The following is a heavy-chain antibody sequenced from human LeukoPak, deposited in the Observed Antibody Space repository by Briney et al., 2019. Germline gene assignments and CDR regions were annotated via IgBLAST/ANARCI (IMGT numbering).Heavy chain of an antibody. CDR3: ATETNGRHYDY. CDR1: GLNFSTSG. V-gene: IGHV3-21*06. Sequence: GGSLRHSCSASGLNFSTSGFNWVRQAPGKGVEWGASIGPTGSDRYHADSIKGRFTISRDNANNFLYLQMNSLRAEDTAVYYCATETNGRHYDYWGQGTLLTVSS. CDR2: IGPTGSDR. D-gene: IGHD1-14*01. J-gene: IGHJ4*02.